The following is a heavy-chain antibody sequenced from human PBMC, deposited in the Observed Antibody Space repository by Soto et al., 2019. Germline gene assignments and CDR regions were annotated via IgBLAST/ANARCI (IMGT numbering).Heavy chain of an antibody. D-gene: IGHD3-10*01. CDR1: GYTFTGYY. CDR2: INPNSGGT. J-gene: IGHJ5*02. CDR3: AREPITMVRENWFDP. V-gene: IGHV1-2*04. Sequence: QVQLVQSGAEVKKPGASVKVSCKASGYTFTGYYMHWVRQAPGQGLEWTGWINPNSGGTNYAQKFQGWVTMTRDTSISTAYMELSRLRSDDTAVYYCAREPITMVRENWFDPWGQGTLVTVSS.